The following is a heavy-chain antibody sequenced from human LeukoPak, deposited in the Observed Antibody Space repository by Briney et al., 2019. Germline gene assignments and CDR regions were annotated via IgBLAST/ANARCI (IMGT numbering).Heavy chain of an antibody. CDR2: ISTTGGTT. V-gene: IGHV3-23*01. CDR1: GLTFSSYG. CDR3: AKNGDRGAYCSGGTCYPYYYYYMDV. J-gene: IGHJ6*03. Sequence: GGSLRLSCAASGLTFSSYGMSWVRQAPGRGLEWVSAISTTGGTTYYLDSVRGRFTISRDNSRNTLYLQMNSLRAEDTAVYYCAKNGDRGAYCSGGTCYPYYYYYMDVWGKGTTVTISS. D-gene: IGHD2-15*01.